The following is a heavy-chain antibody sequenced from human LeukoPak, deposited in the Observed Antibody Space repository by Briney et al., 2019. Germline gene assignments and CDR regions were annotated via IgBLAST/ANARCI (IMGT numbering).Heavy chain of an antibody. Sequence: SETLSLTCTVSGGSISSYYWSWIRQPPGKGLEWIGYIYYSGSTNYNPSLKSRVTISVDTSKNQFSLKLSSVTAADTAVYYCARATQYYDILTGYPLAVYYFDYWGQGTLVTVSS. CDR2: IYYSGST. CDR1: GGSISSYY. CDR3: ARATQYYDILTGYPLAVYYFDY. V-gene: IGHV4-59*01. J-gene: IGHJ4*02. D-gene: IGHD3-9*01.